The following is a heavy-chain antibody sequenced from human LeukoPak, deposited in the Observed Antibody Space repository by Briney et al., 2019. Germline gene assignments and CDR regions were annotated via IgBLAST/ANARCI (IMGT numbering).Heavy chain of an antibody. CDR3: ARLDTAMGHFDY. CDR2: ISSSSSYI. J-gene: IGHJ4*02. Sequence: PGGSLRLSCAASGFSFPYFEMNWVRQAPGKGLEWVSSISSSSSYIYYADSVKGRFTISRDNAKNSLYLQMNSPRAEDTAVYYCARLDTAMGHFDYWGQGTLVTVSS. V-gene: IGHV3-21*01. CDR1: GFSFPYFE. D-gene: IGHD5-18*01.